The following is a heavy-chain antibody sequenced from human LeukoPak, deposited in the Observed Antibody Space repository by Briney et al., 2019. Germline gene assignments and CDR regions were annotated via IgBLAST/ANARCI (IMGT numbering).Heavy chain of an antibody. V-gene: IGHV1-69*06. CDR2: IIPIFGSP. J-gene: IGHJ4*02. CDR3: ARDVPVEMTVNGYFDF. D-gene: IGHD5-24*01. Sequence: SVKVSCKASGDTFSSYAISWVRQAPGQGLEWMGGIIPIFGSPNYAQRFQGRVTITADKSTSTAYMELSSLTYEDTAVYYCARDVPVEMTVNGYFDFSGQGTLVTVSS. CDR1: GDTFSSYA.